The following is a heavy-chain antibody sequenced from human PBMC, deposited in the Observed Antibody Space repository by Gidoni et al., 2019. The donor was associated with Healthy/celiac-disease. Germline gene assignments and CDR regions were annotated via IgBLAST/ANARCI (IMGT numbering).Heavy chain of an antibody. V-gene: IGHV3-15*01. CDR3: TTASSGFRELSADY. D-gene: IGHD3-10*01. J-gene: IGHJ4*02. Sequence: KGRFTISRDDSKNTLYLQMNSLKTEDTAVYYCTTASSGFRELSADYWGQGTLVTVSS.